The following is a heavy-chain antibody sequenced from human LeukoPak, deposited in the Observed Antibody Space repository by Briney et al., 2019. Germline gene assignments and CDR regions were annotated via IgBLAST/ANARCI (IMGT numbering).Heavy chain of an antibody. J-gene: IGHJ4*02. CDR1: GFTFGDYY. D-gene: IGHD3-10*01. CDR3: ARALDYYGSGNPFDY. CDR2: ISSSGSTI. V-gene: IGHV3-11*01. Sequence: GGSLRLSCAASGFTFGDYYMSWIRQAPGKGLEWVSYISSSGSTICYADSVKGRFTISRDNAKNSLYLQMNNLRAEDTAVYYCARALDYYGSGNPFDYWGQGTLVTVSS.